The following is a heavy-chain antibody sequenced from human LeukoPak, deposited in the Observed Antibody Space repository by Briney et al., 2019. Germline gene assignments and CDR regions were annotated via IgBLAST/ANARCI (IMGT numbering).Heavy chain of an antibody. CDR3: ARDHNGGFDH. CDR2: IDSSSTTV. Sequence: PAGSLRLSCAASGFTFSSYSMNWVRQAAGKGLEWVAYIDSSSTTVLYADSVKGRFTTSRNNAKNSLYLQMNSLTDEYTAVYFCARDHNGGFDHWGQGTLVTVSS. J-gene: IGHJ4*02. D-gene: IGHD2-8*01. CDR1: GFTFSSYS. V-gene: IGHV3-48*02.